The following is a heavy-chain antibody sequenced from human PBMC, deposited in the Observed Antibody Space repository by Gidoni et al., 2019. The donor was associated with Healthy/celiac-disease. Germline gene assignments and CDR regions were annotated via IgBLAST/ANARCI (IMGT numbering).Heavy chain of an antibody. V-gene: IGHV3-11*01. CDR1: GFTFSDYY. CDR2: ISSRSSTI. D-gene: IGHD5-12*01. CDR3: AREGGYTERFDY. J-gene: IGHJ4*02. Sequence: QVLLVESGGGLVQPGGSLRHSCAASGFTFSDYYMIWIRQGPGKGLEWVSYISSRSSTIYYADTVKGRFTISRDNAKNSLYLQMNSLRAEDTAVYYCAREGGYTERFDYWGQGTLVTVSS.